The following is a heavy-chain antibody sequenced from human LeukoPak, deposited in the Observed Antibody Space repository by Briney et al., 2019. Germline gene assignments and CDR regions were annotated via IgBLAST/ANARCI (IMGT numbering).Heavy chain of an antibody. CDR1: GGSFSGYY. D-gene: IGHD2-2*02. CDR2: INHSGST. J-gene: IGHJ5*02. CDR3: ARGGRVVGYCSSTSCYRGRNWFDP. Sequence: PSETLSLTCAVYGGSFSGYYWSWIRQPPGKGLEWIGEINHSGSTNYNPSLKSRVTISVDTSKNQFSLKLSSVTAADTAVYYCARGGRVVGYCSSTSCYRGRNWFDPWGQGTLVTVSS. V-gene: IGHV4-34*01.